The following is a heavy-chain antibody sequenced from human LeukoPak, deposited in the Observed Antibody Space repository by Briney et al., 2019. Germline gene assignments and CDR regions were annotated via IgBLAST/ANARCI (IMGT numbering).Heavy chain of an antibody. Sequence: SETLSLTCTVSGGSISSYYWSWIRQPPGKGLEWIGYIYYSGSTNYNPSLKSRVTISVDTSKNQFSLKLSSVTAADTAVYYCARDRYCSGGSCYSYYYYYYGMDVWGQGTTVTVSS. V-gene: IGHV4-59*01. CDR1: GGSISSYY. J-gene: IGHJ6*02. D-gene: IGHD2-15*01. CDR3: ARDRYCSGGSCYSYYYYYYGMDV. CDR2: IYYSGST.